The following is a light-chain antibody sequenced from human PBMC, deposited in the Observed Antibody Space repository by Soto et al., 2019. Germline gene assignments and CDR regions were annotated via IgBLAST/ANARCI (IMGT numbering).Light chain of an antibody. J-gene: IGKJ5*01. Sequence: EIVMTQSPATLSVSPGERATLSCRASQSVSSNLAWYQQKPGQAPRLLIYGASTRATGIPARFSGSGSGTDFTLTISSLQSEDFAVYYCQQYNNWPITFGQGTRL. CDR2: GAS. V-gene: IGKV3-15*01. CDR1: QSVSSN. CDR3: QQYNNWPIT.